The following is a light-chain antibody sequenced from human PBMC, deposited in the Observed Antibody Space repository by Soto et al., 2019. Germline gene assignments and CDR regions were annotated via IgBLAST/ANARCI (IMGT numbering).Light chain of an antibody. V-gene: IGLV1-40*01. CDR1: SSNIGAGYD. CDR3: QSYDSSLSAVV. Sequence: QSVLTQPPSVSGAPGQRVTVSCTGGSSNIGAGYDVHWYQQLPGTPPKLLIYDTTNRPSGVPDRFSGSKSGTSASLAITGLQAEDEADYYCQSYDSSLSAVVFGGGTKVTVL. CDR2: DTT. J-gene: IGLJ2*01.